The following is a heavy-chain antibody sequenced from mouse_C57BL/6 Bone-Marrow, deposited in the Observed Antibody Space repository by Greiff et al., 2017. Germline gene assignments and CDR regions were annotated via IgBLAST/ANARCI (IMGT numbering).Heavy chain of an antibody. CDR3: TTVVHY. Sequence: VQLQQSGAELVRPGASVKLSCTASGFNFKDDYMHWVKQRPEQGLEWIGGIDPENGDTEYATKFQGKATITADTSSNTAYLQLSSLTSEDTAVYYCTTVVHYWGQGTTLTVSS. CDR1: GFNFKDDY. J-gene: IGHJ2*01. V-gene: IGHV14-4*01. CDR2: IDPENGDT. D-gene: IGHD1-1*01.